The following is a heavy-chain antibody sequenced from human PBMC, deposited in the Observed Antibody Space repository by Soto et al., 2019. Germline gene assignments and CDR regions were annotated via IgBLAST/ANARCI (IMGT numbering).Heavy chain of an antibody. CDR2: IDWDDDK. CDR1: GFSLITSGMC. CDR3: ARTFSNHYGLDV. J-gene: IGHJ6*02. Sequence: PTLVNHTQTLTLTCSFSGFSLITSGMCVTWIRQPPGKAPEWLALIDWDDDKYYSTSLKTRLTISKDTSQNQVVLTMTNMDRVDTATYYCARTFSNHYGLDVWGQGTTVTSP. V-gene: IGHV2-70*01.